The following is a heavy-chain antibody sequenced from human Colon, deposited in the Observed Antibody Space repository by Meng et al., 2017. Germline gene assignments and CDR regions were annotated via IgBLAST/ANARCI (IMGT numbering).Heavy chain of an antibody. J-gene: IGHJ4*02. CDR1: GYSFSDCY. V-gene: IGHV1-2*02. D-gene: IGHD2-15*01. CDR3: ARSTPSLDY. Sequence: QVQLLQSGTEVKRPGASVKVSCKASGYSFSDCYIPWVRQAPGQGLEWMGWIVPNSGDTNYAQKFQGRVTMTRDTSISTTYMELIRLTSDDTAVYYCARSTPSLDYWGQGTLVTVSS. CDR2: IVPNSGDT.